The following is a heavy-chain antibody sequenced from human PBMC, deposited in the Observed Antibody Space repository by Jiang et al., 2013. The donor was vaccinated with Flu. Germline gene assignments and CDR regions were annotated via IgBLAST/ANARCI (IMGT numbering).Heavy chain of an antibody. CDR1: GFTFDDYA. Sequence: QLVESGGGLVQPGRSLRLSCAASGFTFDDYAMHWVRQAPGKGLEWVSGISWNSGSIGYADSVKGRFTISRDNAKNSLYLQMNSLRAEVTALYYCAKDNYDYVWGSYRPPGYFDYWGQGTLVTVSS. CDR3: AKDNYDYVWGSYRPPGYFDY. J-gene: IGHJ4*02. D-gene: IGHD3-16*02. V-gene: IGHV3-9*01. CDR2: ISWNSGSI.